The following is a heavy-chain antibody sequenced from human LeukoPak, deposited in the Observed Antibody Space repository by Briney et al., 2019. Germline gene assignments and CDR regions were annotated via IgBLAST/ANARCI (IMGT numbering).Heavy chain of an antibody. CDR3: ARDEAVPAAMGYYFDY. Sequence: GGSLRLSCAASGFTFSSYSMNWVRQAPGKGLEWVSSISSSSSYIYYADSVKGQFTISRDNAKNSLYLQMNSLRAEDTAVYYCARDEAVPAAMGYYFDYWGQGTLVTVSS. V-gene: IGHV3-21*01. D-gene: IGHD2-2*01. CDR2: ISSSSSYI. CDR1: GFTFSSYS. J-gene: IGHJ4*02.